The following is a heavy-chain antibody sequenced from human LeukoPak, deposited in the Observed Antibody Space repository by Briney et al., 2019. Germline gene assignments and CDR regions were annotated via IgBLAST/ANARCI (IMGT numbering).Heavy chain of an antibody. CDR1: GGTVSDYS. J-gene: IGHJ5*02. D-gene: IGHD5-12*01. V-gene: IGHV1-69*08. CDR2: IIPLLGTT. CDR3: VRSGYDYDWFDP. Sequence: ASVMVSCKASGGTVSDYSISWVRQAPGQGLEWMGRIIPLLGTTHCAQNFQGRFTMTADKSTTSVYMELSSLRSEDTAVYYCVRSGYDYDWFDPWGQRTLVTVSS.